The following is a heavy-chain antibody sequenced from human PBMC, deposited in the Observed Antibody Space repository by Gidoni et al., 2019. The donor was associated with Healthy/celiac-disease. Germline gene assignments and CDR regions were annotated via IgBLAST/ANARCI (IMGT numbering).Heavy chain of an antibody. J-gene: IGHJ6*02. CDR2: ISGSGGST. CDR1: GFTFSSYA. CDR3: AKGTVPAVKTYYYYYGMDV. D-gene: IGHD2-2*01. Sequence: EVQLLESGGGLVQPGGSLRLSCAASGFTFSSYAISWVRQAPGKGLEWVSAISGSGGSTYYADSVKGRFTISRDNSKNTLYLQMNSLRAEDTAVYYCAKGTVPAVKTYYYYYGMDVWGQGTTVTVSS. V-gene: IGHV3-23*01.